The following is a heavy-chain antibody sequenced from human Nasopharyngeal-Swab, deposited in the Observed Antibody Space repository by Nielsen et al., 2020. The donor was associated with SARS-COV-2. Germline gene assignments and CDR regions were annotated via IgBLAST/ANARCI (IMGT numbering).Heavy chain of an antibody. CDR3: ARARRNFVVVSAFDY. Sequence: WIRQPPGQGLEWIGSIYYSGSTYYNPSLKSRVTISVDTSKNQFSLKLSSVTAADTAVYYCARARRNFVVVSAFDYWGQGTLVTVSS. J-gene: IGHJ4*02. D-gene: IGHD2-21*02. V-gene: IGHV4-39*07. CDR2: IYYSGST.